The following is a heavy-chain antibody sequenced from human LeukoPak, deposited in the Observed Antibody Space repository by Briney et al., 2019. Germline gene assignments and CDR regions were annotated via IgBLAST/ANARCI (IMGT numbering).Heavy chain of an antibody. J-gene: IGHJ6*02. CDR2: ITPILGIA. V-gene: IGHV1-69*02. CDR1: GGTFSSYT. CDR3: ARVMGHSGYERYYYYGMDV. D-gene: IGHD5-12*01. Sequence: SVKVSCKASGGTFSSYTISWVRQAPGQGLEWMGRITPILGIANYAQKFQGRVTITADKSTSTAYMELSSLRSEDTAVYYCARVMGHSGYERYYYYGMDVWGQGTTVTVSS.